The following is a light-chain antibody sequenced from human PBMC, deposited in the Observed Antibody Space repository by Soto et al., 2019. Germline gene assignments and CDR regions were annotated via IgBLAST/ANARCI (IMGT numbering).Light chain of an antibody. CDR2: DAS. Sequence: DIQMTQSQSSLSASVGNRVTITCRASQSISTYLNWYQKKPGKAPNLLIYDASRLQSGVPSRFSGSGGGTDFTLSISSVQPEDFATYFCRQSYMDPITFGQGTRLEIK. V-gene: IGKV1-39*01. J-gene: IGKJ5*01. CDR1: QSISTY. CDR3: RQSYMDPIT.